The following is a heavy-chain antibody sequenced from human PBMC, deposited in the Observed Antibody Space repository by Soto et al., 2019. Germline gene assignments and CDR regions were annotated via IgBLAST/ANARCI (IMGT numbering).Heavy chain of an antibody. V-gene: IGHV4-30-2*01. J-gene: IGHJ4*02. Sequence: QLQLQESGSGLVKPSQTLSLTCAVSGGSISSRGYSWSWIRQPPGKGLEWIGYIYHSGSTYYNPSLKSRVTISVDRSKNQFSLKLSSVTAADTAVYYCARGRVVPAALDYWGQGTLVTVSS. CDR3: ARGRVVPAALDY. D-gene: IGHD2-2*01. CDR2: IYHSGST. CDR1: GGSISSRGYS.